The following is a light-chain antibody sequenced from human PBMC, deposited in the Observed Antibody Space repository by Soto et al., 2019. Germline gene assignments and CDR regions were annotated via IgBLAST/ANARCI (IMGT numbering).Light chain of an antibody. CDR1: SSDVGGYNY. CDR2: DVS. CDR3: SSYTSSSRSYV. V-gene: IGLV2-14*01. J-gene: IGLJ1*01. Sequence: QSALTQPASVSGSPGQSITISCTGTSSDVGGYNYVSWYQQHPGKAPKLMIYDVSNRPSGVSNRFSGSKSGNTASLTISGLQAEDEDDYYCSSYTSSSRSYVFGTGTKLTVL.